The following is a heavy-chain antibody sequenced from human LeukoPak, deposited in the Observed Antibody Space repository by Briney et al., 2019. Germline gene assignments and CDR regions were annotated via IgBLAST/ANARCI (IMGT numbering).Heavy chain of an antibody. CDR2: IYTSGST. V-gene: IGHV4-4*07. CDR1: GGSISSYY. D-gene: IGHD3-16*01. Sequence: SETLSLTCTVSGGSISSYYWSWIRQPAGKRLEWIGRIYTSGSTNYNPSLKSRVTMSVDTSKNQFSLKLSSVTAADTAVYYCARDLWARGGMRFDPWGQGTLVTVSS. J-gene: IGHJ5*02. CDR3: ARDLWARGGMRFDP.